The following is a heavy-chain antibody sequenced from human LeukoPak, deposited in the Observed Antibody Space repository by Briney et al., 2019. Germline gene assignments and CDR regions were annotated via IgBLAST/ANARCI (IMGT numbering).Heavy chain of an antibody. CDR2: ISGSGGST. CDR1: GFTFSSYA. J-gene: IGHJ6*02. D-gene: IGHD6-19*01. CDR3: AKVGIAVAALYYYYGMDV. Sequence: GGSLRLSCAASGFTFSSYAMSWVRQAPGKGLEWVSAISGSGGSTYYADSVKGRFTISRDNSKNTLYLQMNSLRAEDTAVYYCAKVGIAVAALYYYYGMDVWGQGTTVTVSS. V-gene: IGHV3-23*01.